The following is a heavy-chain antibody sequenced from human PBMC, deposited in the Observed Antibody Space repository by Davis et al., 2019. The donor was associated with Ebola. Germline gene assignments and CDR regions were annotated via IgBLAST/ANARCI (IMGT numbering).Heavy chain of an antibody. CDR3: ARAREVVTASFFYYYYYGMDV. D-gene: IGHD2-15*01. CDR1: GGTFSSYA. V-gene: IGHV1-69*13. CDR2: IIPIFGTA. J-gene: IGHJ6*02. Sequence: SVKVSCKASGGTFSSYAISWVRQAPGQGLEWMGGIIPIFGTANYAQKFQGRVTITADESTSTAYMELSSLRSEDTAVYYCARAREVVTASFFYYYYYGMDVWGQGTTVTVSS.